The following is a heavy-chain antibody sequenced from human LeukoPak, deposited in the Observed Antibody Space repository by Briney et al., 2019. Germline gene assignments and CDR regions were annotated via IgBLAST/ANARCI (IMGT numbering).Heavy chain of an antibody. D-gene: IGHD2-2*01. CDR3: ARLVLGYCSSTSCYQGY. V-gene: IGHV4-39*01. Sequence: SETLSLTCTVSGVSISSSSYYWGWIRQPPGKGLEWIGSIYYSGSTYYNPSLKSRVTISVDTSKNQFSLKLSSVTAADTAVYYCARLVLGYCSSTSCYQGYWGQGTLVTVSS. CDR2: IYYSGST. CDR1: GVSISSSSYY. J-gene: IGHJ4*02.